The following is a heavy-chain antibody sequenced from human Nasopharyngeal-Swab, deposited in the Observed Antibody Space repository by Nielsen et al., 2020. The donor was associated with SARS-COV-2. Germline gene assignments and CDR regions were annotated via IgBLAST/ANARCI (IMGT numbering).Heavy chain of an antibody. CDR1: GFTFSIYS. D-gene: IGHD6-13*01. V-gene: IGHV3-21*01. CDR3: ARGGITYCLEGQLVQDY. CDR2: ISSRGSHI. J-gene: IGHJ4*02. Sequence: GGSLRLSCVASGFTFSIYSMTWVRQAPGKGLEWVSSISSRGSHIYYADSVEGRVTISRDNAANSLYLHLNSLRADDTAVYYCARGGITYCLEGQLVQDYWGQGTLVTVSS.